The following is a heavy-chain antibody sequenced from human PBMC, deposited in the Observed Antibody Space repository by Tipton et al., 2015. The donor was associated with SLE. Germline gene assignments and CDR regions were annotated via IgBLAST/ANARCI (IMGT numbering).Heavy chain of an antibody. CDR2: IYPGDSDT. CDR3: ARTYYDFWSGCYKAPYFGY. V-gene: IGHV5-51*03. J-gene: IGHJ4*02. Sequence: QSGPEVKKPGESLKISCKGSGYSFTSYWIGWVRQMPGKGLEWMGIIYPGDSDTRYSPSFQGQVTISADKSITTAYLQWSSLKASDTAMYYCARTYYDFWSGCYKAPYFGYWGQGALVTVSS. CDR1: GYSFTSYW. D-gene: IGHD3-3*01.